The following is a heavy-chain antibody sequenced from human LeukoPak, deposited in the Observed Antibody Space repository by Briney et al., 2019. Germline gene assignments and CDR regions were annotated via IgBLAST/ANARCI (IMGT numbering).Heavy chain of an antibody. D-gene: IGHD3-10*01. CDR3: ARAALLWFGEPNYYYYMDV. J-gene: IGHJ6*03. CDR2: INSSGGST. CDR1: GYTFTSYY. Sequence: ASVKVSCKASGYTFTSYYMHWVRQAPGQGLEWMGIINSSGGSTSYAQKFQGRVTMTRDTSTSTVYMELSSLRSEDTAVYYCARAALLWFGEPNYYYYMDVWGKGTTVTVSS. V-gene: IGHV1-46*01.